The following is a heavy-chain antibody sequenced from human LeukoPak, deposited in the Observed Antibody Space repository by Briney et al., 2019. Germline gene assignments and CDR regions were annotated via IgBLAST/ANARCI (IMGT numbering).Heavy chain of an antibody. D-gene: IGHD6-19*01. CDR1: GGSISGSSW. CDR3: ARVLSSGWYGGYFDY. V-gene: IGHV4-4*02. J-gene: IGHJ4*02. CDR2: IYHSGST. Sequence: SGTLSLTCAVSGGSISGSSWWSWVRQPPGKGLEWIGEIYHSGSTNYNPSLKSRVTISVDKSKNQFSLKLSSVTAADTAVYYCARVLSSGWYGGYFDYWGQGTLVTVSS.